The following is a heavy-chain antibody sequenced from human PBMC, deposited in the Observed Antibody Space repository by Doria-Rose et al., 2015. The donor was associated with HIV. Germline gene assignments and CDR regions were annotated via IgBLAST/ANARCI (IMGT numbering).Heavy chain of an antibody. CDR3: ARVLSGTYDY. V-gene: IGHV4-59*01. CDR2: IFYTGST. D-gene: IGHD1-26*01. Sequence: QVQLVESGPGLVKPSETLSLTCSVSGGSISHYYWSWIRQPPGKGLEYIGDIFYTGSTTYSPSLKSRVSISIDTSKNKFSLRLSSVTAADTAVYYCARVLSGTYDYWGQGTLVTVSS. J-gene: IGHJ4*02. CDR1: GGSISHYY.